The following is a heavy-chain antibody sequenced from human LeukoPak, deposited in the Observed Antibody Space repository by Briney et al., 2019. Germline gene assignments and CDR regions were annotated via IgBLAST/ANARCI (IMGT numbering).Heavy chain of an antibody. CDR1: GFTVSNNY. J-gene: IGHJ4*02. D-gene: IGHD2-21*01. CDR2: IYSGGDT. Sequence: GGSLRLSCAVSGFTVSNNYMSRVRQAPGKGLEWVSHIYSGGDTYHADSVKGRFTISRDHSKNTVYLQMNNLRVEDTAVYYCARDTGLWWGQGTLVTVSS. V-gene: IGHV3-53*01. CDR3: ARDTGLW.